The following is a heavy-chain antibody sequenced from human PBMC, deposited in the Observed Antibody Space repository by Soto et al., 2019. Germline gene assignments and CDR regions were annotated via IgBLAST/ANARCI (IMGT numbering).Heavy chain of an antibody. CDR1: GFTFSSYS. CDR3: ARDGVCSGGSCFRYYYYYYGMDV. V-gene: IGHV3-21*03. J-gene: IGHJ6*02. D-gene: IGHD2-15*01. CDR2: ISSSSSYI. Sequence: EVQLVESGGGLVKPGGSLRLSCAASGFTFSSYSMNWVRQAPGKGLEWVSSISSSSSYIYYADSVKGRFTISRDNAKNSLYLEMNSVRADDTAVYYCARDGVCSGGSCFRYYYYYYGMDVWGQGTTVTVTS.